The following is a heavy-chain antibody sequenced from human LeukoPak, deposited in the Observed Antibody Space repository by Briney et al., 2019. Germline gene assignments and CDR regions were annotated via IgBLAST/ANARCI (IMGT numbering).Heavy chain of an antibody. CDR3: ARRSGIAVAGAFDY. CDR1: GFTFSTYN. D-gene: IGHD6-19*01. V-gene: IGHV3-23*01. CDR2: ISGSGDST. J-gene: IGHJ4*02. Sequence: GGSLRLSCAASGFTFSTYNMNWVRQAPGKGLEWVSGISGSGDSTYYADSVKGRFTISRDNSKNTLYLQMNSLRAEDTAVYYCARRSGIAVAGAFDYWGQGTLVTVSS.